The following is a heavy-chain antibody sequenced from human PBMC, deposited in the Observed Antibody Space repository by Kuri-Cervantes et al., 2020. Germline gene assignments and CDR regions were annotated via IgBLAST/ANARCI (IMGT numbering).Heavy chain of an antibody. CDR1: GYTFTSYD. J-gene: IGHJ4*02. D-gene: IGHD3-10*01. Sequence: ASVKVSCKASGYTFTSYDINWVRQATGQGLEWMGWMNPNSGNTGYAQKFQGRVTMTRNTSISTAYMELRSLRSEDTAVYYCARSAGYGSGSQVSVRLYYFDYWGQGTLVTVSS. CDR3: ARSAGYGSGSQVSVRLYYFDY. CDR2: MNPNSGNT. V-gene: IGHV1-8*02.